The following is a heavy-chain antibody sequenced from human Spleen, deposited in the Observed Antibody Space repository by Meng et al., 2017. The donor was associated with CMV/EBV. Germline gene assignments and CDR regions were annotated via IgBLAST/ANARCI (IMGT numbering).Heavy chain of an antibody. J-gene: IGHJ4*02. CDR3: ARVKDVHGWNYVGFDY. Sequence: QLVQSGAEVKKPGASVKVSCKASGYTFSGYYIQWVRQAPGQGLEWMGGIIPIFGTANYAQKFQGRVTITADESTSTAYMELSSLRSEDTAVYYCARVKDVHGWNYVGFDYWGQGTLVTVSS. V-gene: IGHV1-69*13. D-gene: IGHD1-7*01. CDR2: IIPIFGTA. CDR1: GYTFSGYY.